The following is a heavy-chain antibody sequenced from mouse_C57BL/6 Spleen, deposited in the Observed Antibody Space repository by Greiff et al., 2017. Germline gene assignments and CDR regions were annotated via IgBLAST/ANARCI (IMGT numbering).Heavy chain of an antibody. Sequence: VQLQQPGAELVRPGSSVKLSCKASGYTFTSYWMHWVKQRPIQGLEWIGNIDPSDSETHYNQKFKDKATLTVDKSSSTAYMQLSSLTSEDSAVYYCARGDGYEAWFAYWGQGTLVTVSA. CDR1: GYTFTSYW. D-gene: IGHD2-2*01. CDR2: IDPSDSET. J-gene: IGHJ3*01. CDR3: ARGDGYEAWFAY. V-gene: IGHV1-52*01.